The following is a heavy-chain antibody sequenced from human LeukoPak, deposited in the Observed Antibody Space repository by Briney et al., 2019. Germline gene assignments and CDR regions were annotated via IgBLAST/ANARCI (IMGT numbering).Heavy chain of an antibody. Sequence: PGGSLRLSCAASGFTFSNYAMHWVRQAPGKGLEWVAIISSDGSDKYYADSVKGRFTISRDNSKNTLYLQMNSLRAEDTAVYYCAKAMVYATPKRALSDYWGQGTLVTVSS. CDR1: GFTFSNYA. J-gene: IGHJ4*02. V-gene: IGHV3-30-3*01. CDR2: ISSDGSDK. D-gene: IGHD2-8*01. CDR3: AKAMVYATPKRALSDY.